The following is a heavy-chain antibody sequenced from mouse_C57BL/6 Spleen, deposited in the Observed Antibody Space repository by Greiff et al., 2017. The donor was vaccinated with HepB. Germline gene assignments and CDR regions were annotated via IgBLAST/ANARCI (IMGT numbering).Heavy chain of an antibody. J-gene: IGHJ1*03. D-gene: IGHD2-12*01. Sequence: DVMLVESGGGLVQPKGSLKLSCAASGFSFNTYAMNWVRQAPGKGLEWVARIRSKSNNYATYYADSVKDRFTISRDDSESMLYLQMNNLKTEDTAMYYCVRQGLLYQPYWYFDVWGTGTTVTVSS. CDR2: IRSKSNNYAT. CDR1: GFSFNTYA. CDR3: VRQGLLYQPYWYFDV. V-gene: IGHV10-1*01.